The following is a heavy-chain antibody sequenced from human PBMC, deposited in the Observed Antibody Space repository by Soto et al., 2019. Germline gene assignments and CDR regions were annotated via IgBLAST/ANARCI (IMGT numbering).Heavy chain of an antibody. CDR3: AKEFHSWNYFDY. CDR1: GFTFSSSG. Sequence: GGSLRLSCAASGFTFSSSGMHWVSQAPGKGREWVAVISSDGSNKFYADSVNGRFTISRDNFKNTLYLQMNSLRAEDTAVYYCAKEFHSWNYFDYWGQGTLVTVSS. V-gene: IGHV3-30*18. D-gene: IGHD1-20*01. CDR2: ISSDGSNK. J-gene: IGHJ4*02.